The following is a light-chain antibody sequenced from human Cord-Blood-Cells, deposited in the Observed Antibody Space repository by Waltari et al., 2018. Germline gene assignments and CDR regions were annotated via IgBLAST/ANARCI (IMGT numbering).Light chain of an antibody. Sequence: DIVMTQYPDFLAVPLGARATINCKSSQSVLYSSNNKNYLAWYQQKPGQPPKLLIYWASTRESGVPDRFSGSGSGRDFTLTIISLQAEDVAVYYCQQYYSTPILTFGGGTKVEIK. CDR2: WAS. J-gene: IGKJ4*01. V-gene: IGKV4-1*01. CDR3: QQYYSTPILT. CDR1: QSVLYSSNNKNY.